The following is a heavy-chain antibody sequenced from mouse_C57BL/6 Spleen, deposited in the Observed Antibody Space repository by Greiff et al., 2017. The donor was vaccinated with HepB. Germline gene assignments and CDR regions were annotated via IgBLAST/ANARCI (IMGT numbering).Heavy chain of an antibody. CDR1: GYTFTDYY. J-gene: IGHJ1*03. Sequence: EVKVVESGPVLVKPGASVKMSCKASGYTFTDYYMNWVKQSHGKSLEWIGVINPYNGGTSYNQKFKGKATLTVDKSSRTAYMELNSLTSEDSAVYYCARSGGLLGYVEGWGTGTTVTVAS. V-gene: IGHV1-19*01. CDR3: ARSGGLLGYVEG. D-gene: IGHD3-1*01. CDR2: INPYNGGT.